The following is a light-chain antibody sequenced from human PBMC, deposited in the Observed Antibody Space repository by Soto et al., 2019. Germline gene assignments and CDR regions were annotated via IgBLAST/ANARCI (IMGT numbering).Light chain of an antibody. CDR3: ATWDDSLYGMV. CDR2: SNN. CDR1: NSNIGRNP. V-gene: IGLV1-44*01. J-gene: IGLJ2*01. Sequence: QAVVTRPPSASGTPGQRVTISCSGSNSNIGRNPVNWYLQLPGTAPKLLIYSNNQRPSGVPDRVSGSKSGTSASLTISGLQSDDEADYYCATWDDSLYGMVFGGGTKLTVL.